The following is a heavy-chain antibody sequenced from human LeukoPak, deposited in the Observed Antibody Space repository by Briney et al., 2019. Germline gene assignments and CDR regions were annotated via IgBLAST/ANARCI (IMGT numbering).Heavy chain of an antibody. D-gene: IGHD6-13*01. CDR2: IYYSGST. CDR3: ARSPGAAGPLGY. Sequence: SETLSLTCTVSGGSISSSSYYWGWIRQPPAKGLEWIGSIYYSGSTYYNPSLKSRGTISVDTSKNQFSLKLSSVTAADTAVYYCARSPGAAGPLGYWGQGTLVTVSS. J-gene: IGHJ4*02. V-gene: IGHV4-39*01. CDR1: GGSISSSSYY.